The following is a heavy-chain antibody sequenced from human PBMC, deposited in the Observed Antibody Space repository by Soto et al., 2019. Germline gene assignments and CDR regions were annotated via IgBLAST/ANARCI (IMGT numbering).Heavy chain of an antibody. CDR3: AREMGSLEGGFWIFDY. CDR1: GYTFTSYG. CDR2: ISAYNGNT. J-gene: IGHJ4*02. D-gene: IGHD3-3*01. V-gene: IGHV1-18*01. Sequence: GASVKVSCKASGYTFTSYGISWVRQAPGQGLEWMGWISAYNGNTNYAQKLQGRVTMTTDTSTSTAYMELRSLRSDDTAVYYCAREMGSLEGGFWIFDYWGQGTLVTVSS.